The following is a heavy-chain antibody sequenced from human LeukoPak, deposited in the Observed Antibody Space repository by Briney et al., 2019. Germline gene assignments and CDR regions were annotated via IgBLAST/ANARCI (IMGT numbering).Heavy chain of an antibody. Sequence: GGSLRLSCAASGFTFSSYGMSWVRQTPGKGLEWVSSISGSGDTTYYADSMKGRFSISRDNSKNTLYLQMNTLRLDDTAFYYCAKQHNGGHIYWGQGTLVTVSS. CDR3: AKQHNGGHIY. V-gene: IGHV3-23*01. J-gene: IGHJ4*02. D-gene: IGHD2-8*01. CDR1: GFTFSSYG. CDR2: ISGSGDTT.